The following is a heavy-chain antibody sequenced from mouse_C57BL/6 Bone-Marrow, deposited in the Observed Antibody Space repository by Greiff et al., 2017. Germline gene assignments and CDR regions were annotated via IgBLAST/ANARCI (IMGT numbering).Heavy chain of an antibody. J-gene: IGHJ3*01. V-gene: IGHV1-64*01. CDR3: ARDSSGDVRLAY. CDR1: GYTFTSYW. CDR2: IHPNIGST. D-gene: IGHD3-2*01. Sequence: QVQLQQPGAELVKPGASVKLSCKASGYTFTSYWMHWVKQRPGQGLEWIGMIHPNIGSTNYNEKFKRKATLTVDKSSSTAYMQLSSLTSEDSAGYFCARDSSGDVRLAYWGQGTLVTVSA.